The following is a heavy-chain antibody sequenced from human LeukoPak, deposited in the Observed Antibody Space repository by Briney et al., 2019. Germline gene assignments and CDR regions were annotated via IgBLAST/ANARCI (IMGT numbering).Heavy chain of an antibody. CDR2: IYYSGST. D-gene: IGHD4-11*01. V-gene: IGHV4-59*01. Sequence: SETLSLTCTVSGGSISSYYWSWIRQPPGKGLEWIGYIYYSGSTNYNPSLKSRVTISVDTSENQFSLKLSSVTAADTAVYYCARYYYSNYPNWFDPWGQGTLVTVSS. CDR3: ARYYYSNYPNWFDP. J-gene: IGHJ5*02. CDR1: GGSISSYY.